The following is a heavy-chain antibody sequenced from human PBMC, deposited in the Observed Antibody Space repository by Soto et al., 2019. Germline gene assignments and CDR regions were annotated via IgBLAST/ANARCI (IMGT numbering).Heavy chain of an antibody. J-gene: IGHJ4*02. Sequence: QLQLVESGGGVVQPGRSLRLSCAASGFTFSSYGMHWVRQAPGKGLEWVAVISYDGRNKYYADSVKGRFTISRDNSKNTLYLQMNRLRAEDTAVYYCSWATIGYYVDYWGQGTLVTDSS. D-gene: IGHD5-12*01. CDR1: GFTFSSYG. V-gene: IGHV3-30*03. CDR2: ISYDGRNK. CDR3: SWATIGYYVDY.